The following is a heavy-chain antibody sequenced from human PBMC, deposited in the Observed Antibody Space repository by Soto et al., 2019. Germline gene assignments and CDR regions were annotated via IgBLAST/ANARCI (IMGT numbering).Heavy chain of an antibody. CDR2: IGISIGYI. D-gene: IGHD4-4*01. CDR3: GRNVLAVTEDAVDV. J-gene: IGHJ3*01. CDR1: GFSLSSYT. V-gene: IGHV3-21*01. Sequence: EEQLVESGGGLVKPGGSLRLSCVASGFSLSSYTMSWVRQAPGKGLERVSSIGISIGYIYYAESVTGRFTISRDNAQNSLFLEMNSLRAEDTALYFCGRNVLAVTEDAVDVWGQGTMVTVSS.